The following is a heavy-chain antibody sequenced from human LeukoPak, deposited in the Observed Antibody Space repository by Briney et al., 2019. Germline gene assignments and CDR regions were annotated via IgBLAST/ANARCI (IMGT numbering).Heavy chain of an antibody. D-gene: IGHD2-8*01. J-gene: IGHJ4*02. CDR3: ARGIPLGYCTYGVCYPPYYFDF. CDR1: GYTFTSYG. CDR2: ISAYNGNT. Sequence: ASVKVSCKASGYTFTSYGISWVRQAPGQGLEWMGWISAYNGNTNYAQKFQGRLTITRDTSTDTVYMDLSSLTAEDTAVYYCARGIPLGYCTYGVCYPPYYFDFWGQGTLVTASS. V-gene: IGHV1-18*01.